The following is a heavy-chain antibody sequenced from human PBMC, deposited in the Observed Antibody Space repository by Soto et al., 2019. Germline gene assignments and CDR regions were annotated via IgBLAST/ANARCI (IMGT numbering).Heavy chain of an antibody. CDR3: ARGTDYTQIASYHYGMDV. D-gene: IGHD4-4*01. CDR1: GKSVSTFY. CDR2: AYYSGST. V-gene: IGHV4-59*02. Sequence: QVQLQESGPGLVKPSETLSLTCTVSGKSVSTFYWSWIRQPPGKGLEWIGHAYYSGSTNYDPSLKDRVTISVDMSKNQVSLRLTSVTAADTAVYYCARGTDYTQIASYHYGMDVWGQGTSVTVSS. J-gene: IGHJ6*02.